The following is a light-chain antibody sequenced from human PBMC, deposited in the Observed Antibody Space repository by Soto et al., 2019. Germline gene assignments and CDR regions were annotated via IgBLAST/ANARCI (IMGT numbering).Light chain of an antibody. CDR1: QGIRNY. J-gene: IGKJ4*01. Sequence: IPLTQSPSSLSGSVGDRVTISCRASQGIRNYLAWYQQKPGKAPQLLIYLTSTLQGGVPSRFSGSGSGTDFSLTISSLQPEDVATYYCQYLNSFPLTFGGGTKVEIK. CDR2: LTS. CDR3: QYLNSFPLT. V-gene: IGKV1-9*01.